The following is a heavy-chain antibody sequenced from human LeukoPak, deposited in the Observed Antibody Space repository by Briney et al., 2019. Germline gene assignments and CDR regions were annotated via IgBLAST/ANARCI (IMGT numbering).Heavy chain of an antibody. CDR1: GGSISSGDYY. J-gene: IGHJ2*01. CDR3: ARDSKTIFGVVISYWYFDL. Sequence: SETLSLTCTVSGGSISSGDYYWSWILQPPGKGLEWIGYIYYSGSTYYNPSLKSRVTISVDTSKNQFSLKLSSVTAADTAVYYCARDSKTIFGVVISYWYFDLWGRGTLVTVSS. D-gene: IGHD3-3*01. CDR2: IYYSGST. V-gene: IGHV4-30-4*08.